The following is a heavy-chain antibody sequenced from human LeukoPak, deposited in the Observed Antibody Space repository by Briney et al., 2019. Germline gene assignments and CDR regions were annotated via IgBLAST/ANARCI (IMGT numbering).Heavy chain of an antibody. D-gene: IGHD4-23*01. CDR3: AREFVTPTTN. V-gene: IGHV1-2*02. CDR1: GYTLTGYY. J-gene: IGHJ4*02. Sequence: GGSVKVSCKASGYTLTGYYMNWVRQAPGQGLEWMGWINPKSGGTYYVQKFQGRVTVTTDTSINTAYMELSSLTSDDTAVYYCAREFVTPTTNWGQGTLVTVSS. CDR2: INPKSGGT.